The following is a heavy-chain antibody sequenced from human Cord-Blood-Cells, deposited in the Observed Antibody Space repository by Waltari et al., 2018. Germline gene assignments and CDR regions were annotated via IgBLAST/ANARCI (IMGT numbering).Heavy chain of an antibody. Sequence: EVQLVESGGGLVQPGGSLRLSCAASGFTFSSYEMNWVRQAPGKGLEWVSNISISGSTIYDADTVKGRFTISRDNAKNSLYLQMNSLRAEDTAVYYCASLLFTAAAGGMDVWGQGTTVTVSS. J-gene: IGHJ6*02. CDR1: GFTFSSYE. CDR2: ISISGSTI. D-gene: IGHD6-13*01. CDR3: ASLLFTAAAGGMDV. V-gene: IGHV3-48*03.